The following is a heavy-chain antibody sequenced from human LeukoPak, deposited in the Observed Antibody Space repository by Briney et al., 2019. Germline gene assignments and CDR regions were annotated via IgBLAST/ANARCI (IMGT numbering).Heavy chain of an antibody. CDR2: IIPIFGTA. J-gene: IGHJ4*02. CDR3: ARDQVPYDSSGYYLY. CDR1: GGTFSSYA. V-gene: IGHV1-69*13. D-gene: IGHD3-22*01. Sequence: SVKVSCKASGGTFSSYAISWVRQAPGQGLEWMGGIIPIFGTANYAQKFQGRVTITADESTSTAYMELSSLRSEDTAVYYCARDQVPYDSSGYYLYWGQGTLVTVSS.